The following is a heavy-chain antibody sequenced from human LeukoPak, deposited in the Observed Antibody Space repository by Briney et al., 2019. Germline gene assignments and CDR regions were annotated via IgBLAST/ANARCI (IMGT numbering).Heavy chain of an antibody. CDR2: IYDSGST. CDR1: GGSIRSSYYY. D-gene: IGHD2-15*01. V-gene: IGHV4-39*01. CDR3: AIRYCSGGSCYFEYFQH. J-gene: IGHJ1*01. Sequence: SETLSLTCTVSGGSIRSSYYYWGWTRQPPGKGLEWIGSIYDSGSTYYNPSLKSRVTISVDTSKNQSSLKLNSVTAADTAVYYCAIRYCSGGSCYFEYFQHWGQGTLVTVSS.